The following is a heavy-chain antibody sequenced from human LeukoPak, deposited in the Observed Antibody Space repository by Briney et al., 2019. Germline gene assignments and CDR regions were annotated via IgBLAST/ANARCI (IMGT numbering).Heavy chain of an antibody. CDR1: GFTFSSYA. CDR3: ARPVHSSGYYTDYYYYMDV. J-gene: IGHJ6*03. V-gene: IGHV3-30*04. D-gene: IGHD3-22*01. CDR2: ISYDGSNK. Sequence: PGRSLRLSCAASGFTFSSYAMHWVRQAPGKGLEWVAVISYDGSNKYYADSVKGRFTISRDDSKNTLYLQMNSLRAEDTAVYYCARPVHSSGYYTDYYYYMDVWGKGTTVTVSS.